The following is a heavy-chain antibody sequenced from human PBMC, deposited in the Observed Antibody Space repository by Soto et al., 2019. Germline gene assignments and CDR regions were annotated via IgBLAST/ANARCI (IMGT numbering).Heavy chain of an antibody. CDR1: GYTFSSYG. CDR3: ARGSAPDY. J-gene: IGHJ4*02. Sequence: QVQLVESGGGVVQPGRSLRLSCAASGYTFSSYGMRWVRQAPGKGLEWVAVIWHDGSNKYYADSVKGRFTISRDNSKNTLYLQMNSLRAEDTAVYYCARGSAPDYWGQGALITVSS. CDR2: IWHDGSNK. V-gene: IGHV3-33*01.